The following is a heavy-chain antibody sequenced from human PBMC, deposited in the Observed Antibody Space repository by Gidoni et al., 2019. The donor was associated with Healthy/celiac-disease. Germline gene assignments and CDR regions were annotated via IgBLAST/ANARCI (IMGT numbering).Heavy chain of an antibody. D-gene: IGHD3-22*01. J-gene: IGHJ4*02. Sequence: QVQLQQWGAGRLKPSETLSLTRAVYGWSFSGYYWSWIRQPTGKGLEWIGEINHSGSTNYNPSLKSRVTISVDTSKNQFSLKLSSVTAADEAVYYCARGGADSSGYYGEGDYWGQGTLVTVSS. CDR2: INHSGST. CDR3: ARGGADSSGYYGEGDY. V-gene: IGHV4-34*01. CDR1: GWSFSGYY.